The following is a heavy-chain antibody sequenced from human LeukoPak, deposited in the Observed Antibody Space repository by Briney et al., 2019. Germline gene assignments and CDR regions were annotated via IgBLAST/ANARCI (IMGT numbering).Heavy chain of an antibody. V-gene: IGHV3-21*04. J-gene: IGHJ4*02. D-gene: IGHD3-22*01. CDR1: GFTFSSYT. CDR2: ISSSGGYI. CDR3: AKDRYYDSSGYSGFDY. Sequence: GGSLRLSCAASGFTFSSYTMNWVRQAPGKGLEWVSSISSSGGYIYYADSVKGRFTISRDNAKNSLYLQMNSLRAEDMALYYCAKDRYYDSSGYSGFDYWGQGTLVTVSS.